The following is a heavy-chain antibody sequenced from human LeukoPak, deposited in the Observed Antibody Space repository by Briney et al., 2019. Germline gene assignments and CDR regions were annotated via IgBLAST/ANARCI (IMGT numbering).Heavy chain of an antibody. D-gene: IGHD4-17*01. Sequence: GGSLRLSCAASGFTSSDYYMSWIRQAPGKGLEWVSYISSSGSTIYYADSVKGRFTISRDNAKNSLYLQMNSLRAEDTAVYYCATPPGDYGAHYFDYWGQGTLVTVSS. J-gene: IGHJ4*02. CDR1: GFTSSDYY. V-gene: IGHV3-11*01. CDR2: ISSSGSTI. CDR3: ATPPGDYGAHYFDY.